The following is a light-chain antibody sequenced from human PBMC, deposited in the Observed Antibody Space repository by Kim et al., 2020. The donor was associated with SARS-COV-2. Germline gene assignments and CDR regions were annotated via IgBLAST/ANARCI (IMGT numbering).Light chain of an antibody. CDR1: QSVSSSY. V-gene: IGKV3-20*01. CDR3: QQYSSSPP. J-gene: IGKJ4*01. CDR2: GAS. Sequence: LSPGERATLSCRASQSVSSSYLAWYQQKPGQTPRLLIYGASSRATGIPDRFSGSGSGTDFTLTISRLEPEDFAVYYCQQYSSSPPFGGGTKVDIK.